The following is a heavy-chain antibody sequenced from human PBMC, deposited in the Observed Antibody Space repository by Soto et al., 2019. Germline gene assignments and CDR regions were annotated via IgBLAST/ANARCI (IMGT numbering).Heavy chain of an antibody. Sequence: SETLSLTCTVSGGSISSSSHYWGWIRQPPGKGLEWIGSIYYSGSTYYNPSLKSRVTISVDTSKNQFSLKLSSVTAADTAVYYCARVPAATYGMDVWGQGTTVTVSS. V-gene: IGHV4-39*01. CDR2: IYYSGST. CDR1: GGSISSSSHY. D-gene: IGHD2-2*01. J-gene: IGHJ6*02. CDR3: ARVPAATYGMDV.